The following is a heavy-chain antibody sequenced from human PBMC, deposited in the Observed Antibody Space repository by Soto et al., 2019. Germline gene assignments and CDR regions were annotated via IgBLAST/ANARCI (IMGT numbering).Heavy chain of an antibody. CDR1: GFPFSSYS. D-gene: IGHD4-17*01. CDR3: ARDPYTVKYFDY. Sequence: GGSLRLSCTAAGFPFSSYSMNLVRQAPGKGLEWVSSISSSSSYIYYADSVKGRFTISRDNAKNSLYLQMNSLRAEDTAVYYCARDPYTVKYFDYWGQGTLVTVSS. CDR2: ISSSSSYI. J-gene: IGHJ4*02. V-gene: IGHV3-21*01.